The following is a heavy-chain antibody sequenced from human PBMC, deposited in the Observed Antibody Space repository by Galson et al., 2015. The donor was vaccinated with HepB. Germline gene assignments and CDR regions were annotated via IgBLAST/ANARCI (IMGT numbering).Heavy chain of an antibody. D-gene: IGHD7-27*01. V-gene: IGHV3-33*08. J-gene: IGHJ4*02. CDR2: IWYDESDK. Sequence: SLRLSCAASGFTFSSYAMHWVRQAPGKGLEWVARIWYDESDKLYVDSVKDRFTISRGDSRNTLYLQMNSLRAEDTAVYHCAREEAGDYHFDYWGQGTLVTVSS. CDR1: GFTFSSYA. CDR3: AREEAGDYHFDY.